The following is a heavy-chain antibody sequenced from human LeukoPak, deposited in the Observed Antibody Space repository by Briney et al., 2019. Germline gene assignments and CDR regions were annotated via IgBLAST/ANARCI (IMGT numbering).Heavy chain of an antibody. CDR2: ISGSGGST. J-gene: IGHJ6*02. Sequence: GGSLRLSCAASGFTFSSYAMSWVRQAPGKGLEWVSAISGSGGSTYYADSVKGRFTISRDNSKNTLYLQMNSLRAEDTAVYYCAKYGSGSYYLYYYGMDVWGQGTTVTVSS. V-gene: IGHV3-23*01. CDR1: GFTFSSYA. D-gene: IGHD3-10*01. CDR3: AKYGSGSYYLYYYGMDV.